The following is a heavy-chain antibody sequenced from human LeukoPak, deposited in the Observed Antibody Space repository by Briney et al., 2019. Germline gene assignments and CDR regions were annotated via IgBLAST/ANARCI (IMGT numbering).Heavy chain of an antibody. CDR3: AKDSGNWGIDC. Sequence: AGGSLRLSCVVSGFTFSTYDMHWVRQAPGKGLEWVAYIRYDGSSIHYGDSAKGRFNISRDNSKITVYLQMNSLRTEDTAVYHCAKDSGNWGIDCWGQGTLVTVSS. CDR1: GFTFSTYD. CDR2: IRYDGSSI. V-gene: IGHV3-30*02. D-gene: IGHD3-16*01. J-gene: IGHJ4*02.